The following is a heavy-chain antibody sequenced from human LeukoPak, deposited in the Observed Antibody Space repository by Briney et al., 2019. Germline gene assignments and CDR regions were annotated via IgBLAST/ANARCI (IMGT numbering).Heavy chain of an antibody. J-gene: IGHJ6*02. CDR3: ARDLVHFWSGYYPSYYYGMDV. CDR2: IIPIFGTA. CDR1: GGTFSSYA. V-gene: IGHV1-69*13. D-gene: IGHD3-3*02. Sequence: SVKVSCTASGGTFSSYAISWVRQAPGQGLEWMGGIIPIFGTANYAQKFQGRVTITADESTSTAYMELSSLRSEDTAVYYCARDLVHFWSGYYPSYYYGMDVWGQGTTVTVSS.